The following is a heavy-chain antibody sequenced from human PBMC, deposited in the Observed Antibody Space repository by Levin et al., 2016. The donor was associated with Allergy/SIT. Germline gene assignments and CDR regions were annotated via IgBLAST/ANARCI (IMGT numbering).Heavy chain of an antibody. CDR2: IKYDGRDK. CDR1: GFTFRTAW. D-gene: IGHD6-25*01. V-gene: IGHV3-7*03. CDR3: ARDGYRYGMDV. Sequence: GGSLRLSCAASGFTFRTAWMSWVRQAPGKGLEWVGNIKYDGRDKYYGDSVKGRFTISRDNAKDELFLQMDSLRAEDTAVYYCARDGYRYGMDVWGQGTTVIVSS. J-gene: IGHJ6*02.